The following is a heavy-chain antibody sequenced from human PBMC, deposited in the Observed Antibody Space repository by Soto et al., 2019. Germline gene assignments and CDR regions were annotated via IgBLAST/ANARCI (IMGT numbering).Heavy chain of an antibody. D-gene: IGHD3-10*01. Sequence: VGSRRLSCAASGFTFSSYAMSWVRQAPGKGVEWVSAISGSGGSTYYADSVKGRFTISRDNSKNTLYLQMNSLRAEDTAVYYCATSPHRWFGDIESKYVMDLWGQVTTVTVSS. J-gene: IGHJ6*02. CDR3: ATSPHRWFGDIESKYVMDL. V-gene: IGHV3-23*01. CDR2: ISGSGGST. CDR1: GFTFSSYA.